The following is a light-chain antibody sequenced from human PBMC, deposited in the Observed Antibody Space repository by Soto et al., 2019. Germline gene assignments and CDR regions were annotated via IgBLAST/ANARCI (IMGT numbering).Light chain of an antibody. J-gene: IGKJ5*01. CDR2: GAS. V-gene: IGKV3-20*01. CDR1: QSVSNY. Sequence: EIVLTQSPATLSLSTGERATLSCRASQSVSNYLAWCQQKPGQAPRVIMYGASRRATGIPDRFSGGGSGTDFTLTISRLEPEDFAVYFCQQYAGPPTTFGQGTRLEIK. CDR3: QQYAGPPTT.